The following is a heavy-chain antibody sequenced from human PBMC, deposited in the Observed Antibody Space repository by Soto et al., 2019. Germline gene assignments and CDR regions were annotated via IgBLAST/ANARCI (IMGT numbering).Heavy chain of an antibody. D-gene: IGHD7-27*01. V-gene: IGHV4-31*03. Sequence: QVQLQESGPGLVQPLQTLSLTCTVSGASIGSGSYYWSWIRQYPGEGLVWIGHIYDSGRTYYNPSLESRVSISIATSKNEFSLTLTSVTAADTAVYYCARLTTIITGAFDDWGLGTVVTVSS. J-gene: IGHJ4*02. CDR3: ARLTTIITGAFDD. CDR1: GASIGSGSYY. CDR2: IYDSGRT.